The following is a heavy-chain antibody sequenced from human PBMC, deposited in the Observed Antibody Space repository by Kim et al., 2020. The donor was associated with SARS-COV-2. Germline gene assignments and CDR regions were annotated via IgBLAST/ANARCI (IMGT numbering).Heavy chain of an antibody. CDR2: ISSSGSTI. D-gene: IGHD6-19*01. Sequence: GGSLRLFCAASGFTFSSYEMNWVRQAPGKGLEWVSYISSSGSTIYYADSVKGRFTISRDNAKNSLYLQMNSLRAEDTAVYYCARDRGGQSYSSGWWSSYYYGMDVWGQATTVTVSS. V-gene: IGHV3-48*03. CDR1: GFTFSSYE. J-gene: IGHJ6*02. CDR3: ARDRGGQSYSSGWWSSYYYGMDV.